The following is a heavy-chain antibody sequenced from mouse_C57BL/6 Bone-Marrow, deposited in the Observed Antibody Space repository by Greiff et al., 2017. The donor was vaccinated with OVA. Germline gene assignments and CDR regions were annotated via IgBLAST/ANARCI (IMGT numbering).Heavy chain of an antibody. Sequence: QVQLQQSGAELVRPGSSVKLSCKASGYTFTSYWMDWVKQRPGQGLEWIGNIYPSDSETHYNQKFKDKATLTVDKSSSTAYMQLSSLTSEDSAVYYCARWGLLDWYFDVWGTGTTVTVSS. V-gene: IGHV1-61*01. CDR2: IYPSDSET. D-gene: IGHD2-3*01. CDR1: GYTFTSYW. CDR3: ARWGLLDWYFDV. J-gene: IGHJ1*03.